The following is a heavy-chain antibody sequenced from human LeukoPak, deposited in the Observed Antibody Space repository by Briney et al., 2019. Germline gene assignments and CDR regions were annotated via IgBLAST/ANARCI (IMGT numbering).Heavy chain of an antibody. CDR2: IWYDGSNK. J-gene: IGHJ3*02. CDR3: AKDGPDYYDRAFDI. D-gene: IGHD3-22*01. V-gene: IGHV3-33*06. Sequence: PGRSLRLSCAASGFTFSSYGMHWVRQAPGKGLEWVAVIWYDGSNKYYADSVKGRFTISRDNSKNTLYLQMNSLRAEDTAEYYCAKDGPDYYDRAFDIWGQGTMVTVSS. CDR1: GFTFSSYG.